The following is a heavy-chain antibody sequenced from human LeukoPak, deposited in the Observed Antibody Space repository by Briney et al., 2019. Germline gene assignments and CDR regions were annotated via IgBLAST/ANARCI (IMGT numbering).Heavy chain of an antibody. Sequence: SETLSLTCTVSGGSMSPYHWSWIRQPPGQGLEGMGEINHSGSTNYNPSLKSRVTISVDTSKNQFSLKLSSVTAADTAVYYCARGLDYGDCLDYWGQGTLVTVSS. CDR1: GGSMSPYH. CDR2: INHSGST. J-gene: IGHJ4*02. V-gene: IGHV4-34*01. CDR3: ARGLDYGDCLDY. D-gene: IGHD4-17*01.